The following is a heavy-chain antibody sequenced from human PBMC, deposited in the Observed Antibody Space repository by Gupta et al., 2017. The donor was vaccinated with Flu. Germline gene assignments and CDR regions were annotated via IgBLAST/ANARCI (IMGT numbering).Heavy chain of an antibody. Sequence: QVQLQESGPGLVKPSGTLSLTCAVSGGSISSSNWWSWVRQPPGKGLEWSGELYHSGSINYNPSLKSRVTISVDKSKNQFSLNLSSVTAADTAVYYCARRSAGRNWFDPWGQGTLVTVSS. V-gene: IGHV4-4*02. J-gene: IGHJ5*02. CDR3: ARRSAGRNWFDP. CDR2: LYHSGSI. CDR1: GGSISSSNW. D-gene: IGHD6-25*01.